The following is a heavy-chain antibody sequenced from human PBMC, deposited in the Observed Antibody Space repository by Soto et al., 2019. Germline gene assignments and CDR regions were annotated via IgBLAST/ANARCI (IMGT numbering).Heavy chain of an antibody. Sequence: SVKVSGKSSGDTVSSYAISWVRQAPGQGLEWMGGIIPMLGTPSYAQKFQDRVTITADKFTSTAYMELSGLRSEDTAVYYCAKEKSGYDRSGYYRHDYWGKGTLVTVSS. CDR2: IIPMLGTP. V-gene: IGHV1-69*10. J-gene: IGHJ4*02. CDR3: AKEKSGYDRSGYYRHDY. CDR1: GDTVSSYA. D-gene: IGHD3-22*01.